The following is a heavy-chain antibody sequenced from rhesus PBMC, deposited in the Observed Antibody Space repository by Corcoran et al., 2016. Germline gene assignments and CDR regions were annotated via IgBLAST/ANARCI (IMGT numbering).Heavy chain of an antibody. V-gene: IGHV4-127*01. CDR3: ASAGYSSGWAIDY. CDR2: IYGGSGST. CDR1: GYSISSGYG. Sequence: QVQLQESGPGLVKPSETLSLTCAVSGYSISSGYGWGWIRQPPGKGLEWIGQIYGGSGSTYYNPSLKSRVTVSKDTSKNQFSLKLSSVTAADTAVYYCASAGYSSGWAIDYWGQGVLVTVSS. D-gene: IGHD6-31*01. J-gene: IGHJ4*01.